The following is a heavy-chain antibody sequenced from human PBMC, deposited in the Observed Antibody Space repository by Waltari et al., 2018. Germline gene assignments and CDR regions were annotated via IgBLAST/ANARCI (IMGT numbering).Heavy chain of an antibody. CDR1: GYSFTGYY. J-gene: IGHJ4*02. CDR2: INPKSGGT. Sequence: QVLLVQSGAEVKKPGASVKVSCKASGYSFTGYYLHWVRQAPGQVLEWMGWINPKSGGTSYAKSFQGRVTMTRDTSISTAYMELSRLTSDDTAVYYCAVSYTGWYGDLDYWGQGTLVTVSS. V-gene: IGHV1-2*02. D-gene: IGHD6-19*01. CDR3: AVSYTGWYGDLDY.